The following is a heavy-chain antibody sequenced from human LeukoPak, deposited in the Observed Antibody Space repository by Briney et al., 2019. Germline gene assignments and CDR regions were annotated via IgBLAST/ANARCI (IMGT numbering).Heavy chain of an antibody. J-gene: IGHJ4*02. CDR2: ISRSSSYI. V-gene: IGHV3-21*01. CDR1: GFTFSGSS. Sequence: GGSLRLSCAASGFTFSGSSMNWVRQTPGKGLEWVSSISRSSSYINYADSLKGRFTISRDNAKNSVYLQMNSLRAEDTAVYYCARVYQGVAIFDGIDYWGQGTLVTVSS. CDR3: ARVYQGVAIFDGIDY. D-gene: IGHD3-3*01.